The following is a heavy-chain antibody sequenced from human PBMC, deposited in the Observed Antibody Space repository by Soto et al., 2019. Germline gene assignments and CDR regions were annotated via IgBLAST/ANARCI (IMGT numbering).Heavy chain of an antibody. Sequence: QLQLQESGSGLVKPSQTLSLTCAVSGGSISSGGYSWSWIRQPPGKGLEWIGYIYHSGSTYYNPSLKSRVTMSVDRAKNQCSLKLSSVTAAETGVYYCARGAPVVNDYWGQGTLVTVSA. CDR2: IYHSGST. J-gene: IGHJ4*02. CDR1: GGSISSGGYS. CDR3: ARGAPVVNDY. V-gene: IGHV4-30-2*01. D-gene: IGHD3-22*01.